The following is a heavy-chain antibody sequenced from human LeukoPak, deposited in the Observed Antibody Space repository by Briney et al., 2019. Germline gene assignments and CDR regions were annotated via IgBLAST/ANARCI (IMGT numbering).Heavy chain of an antibody. J-gene: IGHJ4*02. CDR1: GFTFSTYD. CDR2: VRVNGRST. CDR3: AKPGEASNYYFDY. D-gene: IGHD2-21*01. V-gene: IGHV3-23*01. Sequence: PGGSLRLSCTASGFTFSTYDMSWVRQAPGKGLEWVSTVRVNGRSTYYADSVKGRFTISRDNSKNTLYLRMNSLRAEDTALYYCAKPGEASNYYFDYWGQGALVTVSS.